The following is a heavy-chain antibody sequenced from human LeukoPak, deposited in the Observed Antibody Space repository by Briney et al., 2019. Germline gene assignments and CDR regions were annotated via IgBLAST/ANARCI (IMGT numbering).Heavy chain of an antibody. CDR3: ARKVPNDSSGYYYRGQFDP. J-gene: IGHJ5*02. CDR1: GYTFTSYD. D-gene: IGHD3-22*01. V-gene: IGHV1-8*03. Sequence: ASVKVSCKASGYTFTSYDITWVRQVSGQGLEWMGWMNPNSGNTDYAQKFQGRVTITRNTSVSTAYMELSSLRSEDTAVYYCARKVPNDSSGYYYRGQFDPWGQGTLVTVSS. CDR2: MNPNSGNT.